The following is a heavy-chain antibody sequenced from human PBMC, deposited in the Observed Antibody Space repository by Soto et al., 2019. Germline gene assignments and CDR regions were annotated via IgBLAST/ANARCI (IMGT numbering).Heavy chain of an antibody. CDR1: GFTFSSYA. D-gene: IGHD2-15*01. J-gene: IGHJ4*02. CDR3: AKSRGAGGHFDY. V-gene: IGHV3-23*01. Sequence: GWSLRLSCAASGFTFSSYAMGWVRQGPGKGLEWVAVVSIGGSTHYADSVRGRFTISRDNSKNTLSLQMNSLTAEDTAVYFCAKSRGAGGHFDYWGQGALVTVSS. CDR2: VSIGGST.